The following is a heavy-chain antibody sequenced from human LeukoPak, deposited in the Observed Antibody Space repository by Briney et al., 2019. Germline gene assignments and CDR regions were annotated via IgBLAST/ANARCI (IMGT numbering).Heavy chain of an antibody. Sequence: GASVKVSCKASGGTFSSYAISWVRQAPGQGLEWMGGIIPIFGTANYAQKFQGRVTITADESTSTAYMELSSLRSEDTAVYYCAIPGSYSNRGWYYGMDVWGQGTTVTGSS. CDR2: IIPIFGTA. CDR3: AIPGSYSNRGWYYGMDV. D-gene: IGHD4-11*01. CDR1: GGTFSSYA. V-gene: IGHV1-69*13. J-gene: IGHJ6*02.